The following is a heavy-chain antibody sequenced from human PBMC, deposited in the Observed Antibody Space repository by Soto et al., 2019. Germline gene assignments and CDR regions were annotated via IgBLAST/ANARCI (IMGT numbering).Heavy chain of an antibody. V-gene: IGHV2-26*01. J-gene: IGHJ5*02. CDR2: IDSSGEK. CDR1: GLSITDSEMG. Sequence: QVTLKESGPVLVKPTETLTLRCTVSGLSITDSEMGVSWIRQPPGQPLGWLAHIDSSGEKSYRTFLKSRLAISKDTSKSQIVLTMTNTDPADTATYYCARRHLAVAVSPWFDPWGQGIPVTVSS. D-gene: IGHD6-19*01. CDR3: ARRHLAVAVSPWFDP.